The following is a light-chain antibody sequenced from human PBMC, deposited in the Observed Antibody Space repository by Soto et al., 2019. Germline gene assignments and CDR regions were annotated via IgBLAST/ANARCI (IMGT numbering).Light chain of an antibody. CDR2: DAY. J-gene: IGKJ5*01. V-gene: IGKV3D-20*02. CDR1: QSVSTNY. CDR3: QQRSNWPPIT. Sequence: EIVLTQSPATLSLSPGERATLYCGASQSVSTNYLAWYQQKPSLAPRLLIYDAYSRATGISDRLSGSGSGTDFILTISSLEPEDFAVYYCQQRSNWPPITFGQGTRLEI.